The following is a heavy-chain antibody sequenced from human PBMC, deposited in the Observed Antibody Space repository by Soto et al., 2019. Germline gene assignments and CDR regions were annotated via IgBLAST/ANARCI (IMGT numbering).Heavy chain of an antibody. CDR3: TRHWPDPGGSCYCPPDYYYYMDV. J-gene: IGHJ6*03. CDR2: IRSKANSYAT. CDR1: GFTFSGSA. V-gene: IGHV3-73*01. Sequence: GGSLRLSCAASGFTFSGSAMHWVRQASGKGLEWVGRIRSKANSYATAYAASVKGRFTISRDDSKNTAYLQMNSLKTEDTAVYYCTRHWPDPGGSCYCPPDYYYYMDVWGKGTTVTVSS. D-gene: IGHD2-15*01.